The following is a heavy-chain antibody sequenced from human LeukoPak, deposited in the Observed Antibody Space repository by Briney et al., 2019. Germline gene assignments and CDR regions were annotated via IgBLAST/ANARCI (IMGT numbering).Heavy chain of an antibody. V-gene: IGHV3-23*01. Sequence: VGSLRLSCAASGFTFASYAMTWVRQAPGQGLEWVSGISGSGSSTYYADSVKGRFTMSRDNSKNTLYLQMNSLRAEDTAVYYCAKDDFWSGYYGTTLTSDYWGQGTLVTVSS. CDR3: AKDDFWSGYYGTTLTSDY. CDR1: GFTFASYA. J-gene: IGHJ4*02. D-gene: IGHD3-3*01. CDR2: ISGSGSST.